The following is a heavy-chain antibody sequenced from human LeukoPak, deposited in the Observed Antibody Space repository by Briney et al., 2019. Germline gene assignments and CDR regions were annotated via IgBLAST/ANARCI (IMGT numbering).Heavy chain of an antibody. Sequence: PGGSLRLSCAASGFTFSTFGIHWVRQAPGKGLEWVAFIRHDGNNKYYAGSVRGRFAISRDNSKNTLYLQMNSLRAEHTAVYYCAKDYLPPDSGWPYFDYWGQGTLVTVSS. CDR3: AKDYLPPDSGWPYFDY. D-gene: IGHD6-19*01. CDR2: IRHDGNNK. J-gene: IGHJ4*02. CDR1: GFTFSTFG. V-gene: IGHV3-30*02.